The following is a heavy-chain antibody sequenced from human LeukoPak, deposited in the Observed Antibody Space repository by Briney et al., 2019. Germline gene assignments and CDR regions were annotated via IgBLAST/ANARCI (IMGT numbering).Heavy chain of an antibody. CDR2: ISAYNGNT. V-gene: IGHV1-18*01. CDR1: GYTFTSYG. D-gene: IGHD6-13*01. J-gene: IGHJ3*02. CDR3: ASTPLAAAGRDAFDI. Sequence: ASVKVSCKASGYTFTSYGISWVRQAPGQGLEWMGWISAYNGNTNYAQKLQGRVTMTTDTSTSTAYMEPRSLRSDDTAVYYCASTPLAAAGRDAFDIWGQGTMVTVSS.